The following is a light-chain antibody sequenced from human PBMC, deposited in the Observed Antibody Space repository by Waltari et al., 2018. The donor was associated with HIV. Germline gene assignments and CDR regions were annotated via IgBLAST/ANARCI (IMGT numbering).Light chain of an antibody. CDR2: DVS. CDR1: PSDVGGYNY. V-gene: IGLV2-14*03. CDR3: SSYTTSSTMI. Sequence: QSALPQPASVSGSPGHSITISCTGTPSDVGGYNYVSWYQPHPGNAPKLMIDDVSSLPSGVSPRFSGSKSDNPASLTISGLQAEDEADYFCSSYTTSSTMIFGGGTKLTVL. J-gene: IGLJ2*01.